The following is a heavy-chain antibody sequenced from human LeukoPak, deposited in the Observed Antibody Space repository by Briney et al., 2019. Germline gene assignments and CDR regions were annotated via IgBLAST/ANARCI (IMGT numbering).Heavy chain of an antibody. D-gene: IGHD4-17*01. Sequence: SETLSLTCTVSGGSINSGDYYWSWIRQPPGKGLEWIGYIYYSGSTYYNPPLKSRVTISVDTSKNQFSLKLSSVTAADTAVYYCARGDMGDYEDYWGQGTLVTVSS. CDR3: ARGDMGDYEDY. CDR2: IYYSGST. V-gene: IGHV4-30-4*01. J-gene: IGHJ4*02. CDR1: GGSINSGDYY.